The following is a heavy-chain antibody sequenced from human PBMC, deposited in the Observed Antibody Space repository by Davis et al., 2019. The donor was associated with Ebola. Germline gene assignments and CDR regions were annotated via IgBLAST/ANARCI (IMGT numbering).Heavy chain of an antibody. V-gene: IGHV3-73*01. J-gene: IGHJ4*02. CDR3: TLNAQLVRGEDY. Sequence: GGSLRLSCAASGFTFSGSAMHWVRQASGKGLEWVGRIRSKANSYATAYAALVKGRFTISRDDSKNTAYLQMNSLKTEDTAVYYCTLNAQLVRGEDYWGQGTLVTVSS. D-gene: IGHD6-6*01. CDR2: IRSKANSYAT. CDR1: GFTFSGSA.